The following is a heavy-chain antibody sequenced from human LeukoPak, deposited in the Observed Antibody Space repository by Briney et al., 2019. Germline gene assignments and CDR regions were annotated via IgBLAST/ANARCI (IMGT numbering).Heavy chain of an antibody. CDR1: GDSVSSNSVA. CDR2: TYYRSKWYN. CDR3: ARDPGAFDM. J-gene: IGHJ3*02. Sequence: SQTLSLTCAISGDSVSSNSVAWNWIRQSPSRGLEWLGRTYYRSKWYNDYSVSVKSLITINPDTSKNQFSLHLNSVTPEDTAVYYCARDPGAFDMWGQGTMVTVSS. V-gene: IGHV6-1*01. D-gene: IGHD3-10*01.